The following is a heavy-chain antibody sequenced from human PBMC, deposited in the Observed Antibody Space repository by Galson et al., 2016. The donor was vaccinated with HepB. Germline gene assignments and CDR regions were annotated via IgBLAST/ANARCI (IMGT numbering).Heavy chain of an antibody. V-gene: IGHV4-39*01. D-gene: IGHD1-26*01. CDR2: IYYSGST. J-gene: IGHJ5*02. Sequence: ETLSLTCTVSGGSISSSSYYWGWIRQPPGKGLEWIGSIYYSGSTYYNPSLKSRVTISVDTSKNQFSLKLSSVTAADTAVYYCARQRSYANWFDPWGQGTLVTVSS. CDR3: ARQRSYANWFDP. CDR1: GGSISSSSYY.